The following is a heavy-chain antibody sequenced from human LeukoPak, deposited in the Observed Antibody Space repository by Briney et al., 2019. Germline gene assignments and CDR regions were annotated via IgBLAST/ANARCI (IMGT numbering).Heavy chain of an antibody. Sequence: PSETLSLTCTVSGGSISSYYWSWIRQPPGKGLEWVANINQDGSEKYYVDSVKGRFTISRDNAKNSVYLQMNSLRVEDTAVYYCAGAWSRVDGFDIWGQGTMVTVSS. J-gene: IGHJ3*02. CDR1: GGSISSYY. V-gene: IGHV3-7*01. CDR3: AGAWSRVDGFDI. CDR2: INQDGSEK. D-gene: IGHD2-8*02.